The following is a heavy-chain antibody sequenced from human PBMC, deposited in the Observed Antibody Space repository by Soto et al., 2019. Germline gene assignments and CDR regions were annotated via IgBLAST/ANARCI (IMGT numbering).Heavy chain of an antibody. D-gene: IGHD6-13*01. CDR1: GGSISSGGYY. CDR2: IYYSGST. CDR3: ARDRRQKEYSSSVRYYYSMDV. V-gene: IGHV4-31*03. Sequence: QVQLQESGPGLVKPSQTLSLTCTVSGGSISSGGYYWSWIRQHPGKGLEWIGYIYYSGSTYYNPSLKSRVTISVDTSKNQFSLKLSSVTAADTAVYYCARDRRQKEYSSSVRYYYSMDVWGQGTTVTVSS. J-gene: IGHJ6*02.